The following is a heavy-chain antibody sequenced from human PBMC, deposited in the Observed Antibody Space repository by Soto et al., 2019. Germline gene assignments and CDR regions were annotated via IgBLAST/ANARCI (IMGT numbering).Heavy chain of an antibody. V-gene: IGHV3-30*03. Sequence: QVQLVESGGGVVQPGRSLRLSCAASGFSFSRYGMHWVRQAPGKGLEWVAVISYDGSKKYDADSVKGRFTISRDNSKNTXXLQMNNLRPEDTAVYYCVRDSISGSYYFYYCGMDVWGLGTTVTVSS. CDR2: ISYDGSKK. CDR1: GFSFSRYG. J-gene: IGHJ6*02. D-gene: IGHD1-26*01. CDR3: VRDSISGSYYFYYCGMDV.